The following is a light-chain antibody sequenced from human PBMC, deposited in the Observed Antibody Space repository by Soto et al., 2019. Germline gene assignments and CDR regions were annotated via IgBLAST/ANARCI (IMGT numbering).Light chain of an antibody. CDR1: QSVSGY. Sequence: EIVVTHSPGTLSLSPVERATRSGRASQSVSGYLAWFQQKPGQAPRLLIYDASNRATGIPARFSGSGSGTDFTLTISSLEPEDFAVYYCQQRSNWPPAWTFGQGTKVDIK. J-gene: IGKJ1*01. V-gene: IGKV3-11*01. CDR3: QQRSNWPPAWT. CDR2: DAS.